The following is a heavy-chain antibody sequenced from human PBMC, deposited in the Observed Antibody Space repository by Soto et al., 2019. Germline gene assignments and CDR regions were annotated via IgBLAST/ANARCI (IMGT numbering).Heavy chain of an antibody. CDR2: ISYDGSNK. Sequence: QPXGSLRLSCSASGFTFSSYGMHWVRQAPGKGLEWVAVISYDGSNKYYADSVKGRFTISRDNSKNTLYLQMNSLRAEDTAVYYCAKEGFFPVLSRWGQGTLVTVSS. D-gene: IGHD3-3*01. CDR3: AKEGFFPVLSR. V-gene: IGHV3-30*18. CDR1: GFTFSSYG. J-gene: IGHJ1*01.